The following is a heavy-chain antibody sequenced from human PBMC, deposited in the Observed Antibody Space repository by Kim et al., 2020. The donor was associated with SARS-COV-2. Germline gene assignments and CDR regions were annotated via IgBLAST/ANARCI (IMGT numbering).Heavy chain of an antibody. D-gene: IGHD1-26*01. CDR2: INADRSVI. CDR1: GFTFSSHW. CDR3: ARGSGSYGFDS. J-gene: IGHJ4*02. Sequence: GGSLRLSCAASGFTFSSHWMHWVRQVPGKGLVWVSRINADRSVIEYAASVKGRFTISRDNAKSTLDLQMNSLRPEDTAVYYCARGSGSYGFDSWGLGVLVAVSS. V-gene: IGHV3-74*01.